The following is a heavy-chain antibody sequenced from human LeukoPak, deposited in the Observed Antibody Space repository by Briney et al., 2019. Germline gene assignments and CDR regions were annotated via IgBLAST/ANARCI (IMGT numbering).Heavy chain of an antibody. J-gene: IGHJ4*02. CDR3: AINPGNIAARPGGDY. V-gene: IGHV1-2*06. CDR2: INPNSGGT. D-gene: IGHD6-6*01. Sequence: ASVKVSCKASGYAFTGYYMHWVRQAPGQGLEWMGRINPNSGGTNYAQKFQGRVTMTRDTSISTAYMELSRLRSDDTAVYYCAINPGNIAARPGGDYWGQGTLVTVSS. CDR1: GYAFTGYY.